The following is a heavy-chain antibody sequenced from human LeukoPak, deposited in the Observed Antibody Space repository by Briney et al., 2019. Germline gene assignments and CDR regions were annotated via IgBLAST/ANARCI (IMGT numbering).Heavy chain of an antibody. CDR2: IWYDGSNK. CDR1: GFTFSSFG. D-gene: IGHD5-12*01. CDR3: VRVRVATMGPPDY. V-gene: IGHV3-33*01. J-gene: IGHJ4*02. Sequence: GGSLRLSCAASGFTFSSFGLHWVRQAPGKGLEWVAVIWYDGSNKKYVDSVKGRFTISRDNSKNTLYLQMNSLRAEDTAVYYCVRVRVATMGPPDYWGQGTLVTVSS.